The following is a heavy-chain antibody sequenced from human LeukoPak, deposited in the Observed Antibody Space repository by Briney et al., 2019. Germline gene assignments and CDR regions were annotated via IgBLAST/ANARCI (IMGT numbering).Heavy chain of an antibody. CDR3: ARGSGSSSWYEPYYFDY. CDR2: IYYSGST. V-gene: IGHV4-59*11. D-gene: IGHD6-13*01. Sequence: PSETLSLTCTVSGGSISSHYWSWIRQPPGKGLEWIGYIYYSGSTNYNPSLKSRVTISVDTSKNQFSLKLSSVTAADTAVYYCARGSGSSSWYEPYYFDYRGQGTLVTVSS. CDR1: GGSISSHY. J-gene: IGHJ4*02.